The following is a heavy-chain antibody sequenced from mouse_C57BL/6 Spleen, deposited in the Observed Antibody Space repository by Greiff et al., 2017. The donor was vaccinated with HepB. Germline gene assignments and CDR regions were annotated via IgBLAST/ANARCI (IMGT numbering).Heavy chain of an antibody. Sequence: EVQLQESGGGLVKPGGSLKLSCAASGFTFSSYAMSWVRQTPEKRLEWVATISDGGSYTYYPDNVKGRFTISRDNAKNNLYLQMSHLKSEDTAMYYCARSYDGYPYAMDYWGQGTSVTVSS. D-gene: IGHD2-3*01. CDR2: ISDGGSYT. V-gene: IGHV5-4*01. J-gene: IGHJ4*01. CDR1: GFTFSSYA. CDR3: ARSYDGYPYAMDY.